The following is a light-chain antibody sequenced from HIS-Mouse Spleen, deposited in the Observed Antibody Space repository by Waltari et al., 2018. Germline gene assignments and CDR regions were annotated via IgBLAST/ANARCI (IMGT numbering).Light chain of an antibody. CDR2: DVS. V-gene: IGLV2-11*01. J-gene: IGLJ3*02. CDR1: SSDVGGYNY. CDR3: CSYAGSYWV. Sequence: QSALTQPRSVSGSPGQSVTISCTGTSSDVGGYNYVSWYQQHPGKAPKPMIYDVSKRPSGVPDRFSGSKSGNTASLTISGLQAEDEADYYCCSYAGSYWVFGGGTKLTVL.